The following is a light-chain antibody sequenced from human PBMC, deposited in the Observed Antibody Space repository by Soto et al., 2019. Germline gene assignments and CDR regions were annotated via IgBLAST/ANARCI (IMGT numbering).Light chain of an antibody. Sequence: EIVLTQSPATLSLSPGERATLSCRASQSVSSYLAWYQQKPGQAPRLLIYDASNRATGIPARFSGSGSGTDFTLTISSLEPEDFAXYYCQQRSNWPPGSTFGXGTXX. J-gene: IGKJ3*01. CDR1: QSVSSY. CDR3: QQRSNWPPGST. V-gene: IGKV3-11*01. CDR2: DAS.